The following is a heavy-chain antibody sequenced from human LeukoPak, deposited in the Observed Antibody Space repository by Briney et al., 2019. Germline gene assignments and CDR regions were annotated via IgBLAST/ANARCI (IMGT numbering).Heavy chain of an antibody. Sequence: ASVKVSCKVSGYTLTELSMHWVRQAPGKGLEWMGGFDPEDGETIYAQKFQGRVTMTEDTSTDTAYMELSSLRSEDTAVYYCATVKTAYNWNSGAFDIWGQGIMVTVSS. CDR3: ATVKTAYNWNSGAFDI. V-gene: IGHV1-24*01. J-gene: IGHJ3*02. CDR2: FDPEDGET. CDR1: GYTLTELS. D-gene: IGHD1-1*01.